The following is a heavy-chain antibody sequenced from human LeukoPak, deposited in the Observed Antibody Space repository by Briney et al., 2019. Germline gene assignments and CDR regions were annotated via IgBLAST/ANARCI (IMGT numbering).Heavy chain of an antibody. D-gene: IGHD3-22*01. CDR1: RLIFNNYA. CDR3: ARGTYSSDSSGYFSGGLGC. V-gene: IGHV3-30*04. J-gene: IGHJ4*02. Sequence: GGSLRLSCVASRLIFNNYAMHWVRQAPGRGLECVAIISSGGTDKYYADSVKGRFTISRDNSENTLFLQMNNLRAEDTAVYFCARGTYSSDSSGYFSGGLGCWGQGTLVTVSS. CDR2: ISSGGTDK.